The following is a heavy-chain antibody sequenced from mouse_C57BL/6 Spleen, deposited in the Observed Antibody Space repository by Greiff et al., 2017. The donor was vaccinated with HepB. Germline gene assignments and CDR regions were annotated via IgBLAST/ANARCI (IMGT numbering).Heavy chain of an antibody. D-gene: IGHD2-2*01. CDR2: ISDGGSYT. CDR3: AREGYVPAWFAY. Sequence: EVQGVESGGGLVKPGGSLKLSCAASGFTFSSYAMSWVRQTPEKRLEWVATISDGGSYTYYPDNVKGRFTISRDNAKNNLYLQMSHLKSEDTAMYCCAREGYVPAWFAYWGQGTLVTVSA. J-gene: IGHJ3*01. CDR1: GFTFSSYA. V-gene: IGHV5-4*01.